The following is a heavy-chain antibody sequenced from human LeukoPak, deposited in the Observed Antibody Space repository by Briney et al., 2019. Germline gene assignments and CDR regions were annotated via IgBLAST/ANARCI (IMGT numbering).Heavy chain of an antibody. Sequence: SVKASCKASGYTFLSYGVNWVRQAPGQGLEWMGWISAYNGNTNYAQTLQDRVTMTPDTSTSTAYMELRTLRSDDTALYYCAREPSGGRVGAPGGPFDYWGQGTLVSASS. CDR2: ISAYNGNT. V-gene: IGHV1-18*01. J-gene: IGHJ4*02. CDR1: GYTFLSYG. CDR3: AREPSGGRVGAPGGPFDY. D-gene: IGHD1-26*01.